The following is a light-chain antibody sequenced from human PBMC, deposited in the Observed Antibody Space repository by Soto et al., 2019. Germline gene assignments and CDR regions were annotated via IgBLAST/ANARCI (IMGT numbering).Light chain of an antibody. CDR3: QHYDSLTIT. CDR2: GAS. Sequence: DIVLRESPGALSLSPGERSTLXCRASQSVSSSYLAWYQKNXGQHPRXXIYGASSRATGIPDRFSGSGSGTDFTLTISRLETEDFAVFYCQHYDSLTITFGQGTRLEIK. V-gene: IGKV3-20*01. J-gene: IGKJ5*01. CDR1: QSVSSSY.